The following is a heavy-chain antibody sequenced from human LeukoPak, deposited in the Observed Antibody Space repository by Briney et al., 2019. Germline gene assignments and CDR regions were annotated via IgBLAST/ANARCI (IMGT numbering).Heavy chain of an antibody. D-gene: IGHD6-13*01. CDR2: IYYSGST. CDR1: GGSISSSSNY. V-gene: IGHV4-39*01. Sequence: SETLSLTCTVSGGSISSSSNYWGWIRQPPGKGLEWIGSIYYSGSTYYNPSLKSRVTISVDTSKNQFSLKLSSVTAADTAVYYCARSYSSSWYWGQGTLVTVSS. J-gene: IGHJ4*02. CDR3: ARSYSSSWY.